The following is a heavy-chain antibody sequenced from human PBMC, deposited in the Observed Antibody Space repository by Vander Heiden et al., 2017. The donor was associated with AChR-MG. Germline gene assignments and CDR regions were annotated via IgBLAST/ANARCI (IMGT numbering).Heavy chain of an antibody. CDR2: INPNSGGT. V-gene: IGHV1-2*06. J-gene: IGHJ5*02. D-gene: IGHD6-13*01. CDR3: ARVGYSSSWNDGGFDP. Sequence: QVPLVQSGAEVKKPGASVKVSCKASGYTFTGYYMHWVRQAPGQGLEWMGRINPNSGGTNYAQKFQGRVTMTRDTSISTAYMELSRLRSDDTAVYYCARVGYSSSWNDGGFDPWGQGTLVTVSS. CDR1: GYTFTGYY.